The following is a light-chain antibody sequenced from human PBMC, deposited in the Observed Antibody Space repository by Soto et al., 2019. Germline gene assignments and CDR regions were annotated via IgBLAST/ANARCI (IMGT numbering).Light chain of an antibody. V-gene: IGLV2-11*01. CDR1: SSDVGGYNF. J-gene: IGLJ2*01. CDR3: SSYSTTTTPHVL. CDR2: DVR. Sequence: QSALTQPRSVSGSPGQSVTISCTGTSSDVGGYNFVSWYQQYPGKAPKLIIYDVRKRPSGVPDRFTGSKTGNTASLTISGLQAEDEADYFCSSYSTTTTPHVLFGGGTKLTVL.